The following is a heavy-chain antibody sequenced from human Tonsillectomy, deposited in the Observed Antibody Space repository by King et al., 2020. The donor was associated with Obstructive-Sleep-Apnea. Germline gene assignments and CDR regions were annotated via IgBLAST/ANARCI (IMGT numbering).Heavy chain of an antibody. V-gene: IGHV3-30-3*01. D-gene: IGHD3-22*01. J-gene: IGHJ6*02. CDR1: GFTFSNYA. CDR2: ISYDGSNK. Sequence: VQLVESGGGVVKPGRSLRLSCAASGFTFSNYAMHWVRQAPGKGLEWVAAISYDGSNKYYADSVKGRFTISRDNSKNTLYLQMNSLRAEDTAVYYCARDLYYYDSSGYYYEIDYYGMDVWGQGTTVTVSS. CDR3: ARDLYYYDSSGYYYEIDYYGMDV.